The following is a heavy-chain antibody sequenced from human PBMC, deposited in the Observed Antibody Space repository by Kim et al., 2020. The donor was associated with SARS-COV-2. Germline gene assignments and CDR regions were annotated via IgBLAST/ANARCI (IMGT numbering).Heavy chain of an antibody. CDR3: ARAVGSGGSPSYYGMDV. V-gene: IGHV4-31*03. CDR2: IHYSAIT. J-gene: IGHJ6*04. CDR1: GVSLSRGGYY. Sequence: SETLSLTCTVSGVSLSRGGYYWSWIRQLPGKGLEWIGSIHYSAITYHNPSLKSRVSISLDTSNNRFSLKLNFVTATDTAVYFCARAVGSGGSPSYYGMDVWGKGTTVTVSS. D-gene: IGHD2-15*01.